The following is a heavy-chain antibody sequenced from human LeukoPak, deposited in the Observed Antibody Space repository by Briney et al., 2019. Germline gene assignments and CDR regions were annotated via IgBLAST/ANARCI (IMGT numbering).Heavy chain of an antibody. CDR3: AREGTYNWNRYYYYYYMDV. V-gene: IGHV1-2*02. CDR1: GYTFTGYY. J-gene: IGHJ6*03. Sequence: ASVKVSCKASGYTFTGYYMHWVRQAPGQGLEWMGWINPNSGGTNYAQKFQGRVTMTRDTSISTAYMELSRLRSDDTAVYYCAREGTYNWNRYYYYYYMDVWGKGTTVTVSS. D-gene: IGHD1-20*01. CDR2: INPNSGGT.